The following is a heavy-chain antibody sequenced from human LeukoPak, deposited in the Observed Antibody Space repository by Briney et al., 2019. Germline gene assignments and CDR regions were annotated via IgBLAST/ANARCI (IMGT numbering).Heavy chain of an antibody. CDR3: ARHRLWLPFANFDY. V-gene: IGHV4-39*01. Sequence: PSETLSLTCTVSGGSVSSGNYYWGWIRQPPGKGLEWIGSIYYSGSTYYNPSLKSRVTISVDTSKNQFSLKLSSVTAADTAVYYCARHRLWLPFANFDYWGQGTLVTVSS. D-gene: IGHD3-10*01. CDR1: GGSVSSGNYY. J-gene: IGHJ4*02. CDR2: IYYSGST.